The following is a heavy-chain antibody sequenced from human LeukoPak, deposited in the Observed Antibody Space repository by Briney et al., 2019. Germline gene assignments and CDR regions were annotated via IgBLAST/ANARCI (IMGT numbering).Heavy chain of an antibody. CDR1: GDSISSSSYY. J-gene: IGHJ4*02. V-gene: IGHV4-39*01. CDR2: IYYSGST. Sequence: SETLSLTCTVSGDSISSSSYYWDWIRQPPGEGLEWIGSIYYSGSTNYNPSLKCRVTISVDTSKNQFSLKLSSVTAADTAVYYCARRTILTGSDYWGQGTLVTVSS. D-gene: IGHD3-9*01. CDR3: ARRTILTGSDY.